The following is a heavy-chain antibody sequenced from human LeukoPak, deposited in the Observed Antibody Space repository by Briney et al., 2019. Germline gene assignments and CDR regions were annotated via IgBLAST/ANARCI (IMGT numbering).Heavy chain of an antibody. CDR3: TRGHTSGWTRDAFDL. CDR1: GFTFNRFW. J-gene: IGHJ3*01. D-gene: IGHD6-19*01. CDR2: VNEDGSRT. V-gene: IGHV3-74*01. Sequence: GGSLRLSCAASGFTFNRFWMHRVRQAPGQGLMWVSHVNEDGSRTTYADPVKGRFTVSRDNARGTLYLEMNNLAVDDTAVYYCTRGHTSGWTRDAFDLWGQGTMVTVSS.